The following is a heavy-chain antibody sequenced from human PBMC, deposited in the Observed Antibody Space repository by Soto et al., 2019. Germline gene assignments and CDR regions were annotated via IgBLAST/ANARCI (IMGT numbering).Heavy chain of an antibody. CDR2: IWYDGSNK. D-gene: IGHD5-18*01. Sequence: GGSLRLSCAASGFTFSSYGMHWVRQAPGKGLEWVAVIWYDGSNKYYADSVKGRFTISRDNSKNTLYLQMNSLRAEDTAVYYCARDSGTTWIQLWLSGGMDVWGQGTTVTVSS. CDR1: GFTFSSYG. V-gene: IGHV3-33*01. J-gene: IGHJ6*02. CDR3: ARDSGTTWIQLWLSGGMDV.